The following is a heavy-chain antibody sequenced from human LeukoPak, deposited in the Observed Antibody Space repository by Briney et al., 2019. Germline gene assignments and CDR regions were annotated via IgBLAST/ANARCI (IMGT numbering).Heavy chain of an antibody. V-gene: IGHV1-24*01. CDR3: ATPRSGSYSPPFDY. J-gene: IGHJ4*02. D-gene: IGHD1-26*01. CDR1: GYTLTELS. Sequence: ASVKVSCKVSGYTLTELSMHWVRQAPGKGLEWMGGFDPEDGETIYAQKFQGRVTMTEDTSTDTAYMELSSLRSEDTAVYCCATPRSGSYSPPFDYWGQGTLVTVSS. CDR2: FDPEDGET.